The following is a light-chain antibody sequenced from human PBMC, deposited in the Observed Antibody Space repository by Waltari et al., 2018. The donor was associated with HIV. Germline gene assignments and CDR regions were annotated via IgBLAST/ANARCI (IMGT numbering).Light chain of an antibody. Sequence: DIQMTQSPSSLSASVGDRVTITCRASQSIDSYLNWYQQKPGKAPKLLLYVASSLQSGVPSRFGGSGSGTDFTLTISSLQPEDVATYYCQQSYSTPYTFGQGTKLEIK. CDR3: QQSYSTPYT. J-gene: IGKJ2*01. CDR1: QSIDSY. CDR2: VAS. V-gene: IGKV1-39*01.